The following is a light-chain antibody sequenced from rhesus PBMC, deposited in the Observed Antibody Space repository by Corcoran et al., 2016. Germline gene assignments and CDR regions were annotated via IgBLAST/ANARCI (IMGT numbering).Light chain of an antibody. J-gene: IGKJ3*01. CDR3: QHYYDNPFT. CDR1: QNIYSN. CDR2: AAS. Sequence: DIQMTQSPSALSASVGHRVTISCRARQNIYSNLAWYQQKPGKAPKLLSYAASSLETGIPSRFSGSGSGTDFTLPIISLQPEDSAAYYCQHYYDNPFTFGPGTKLDIK. V-gene: IGKV1-44*01.